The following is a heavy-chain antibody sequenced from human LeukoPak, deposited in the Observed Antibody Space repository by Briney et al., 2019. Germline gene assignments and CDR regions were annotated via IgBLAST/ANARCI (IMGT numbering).Heavy chain of an antibody. CDR3: AREDDYDHWFDP. CDR1: GFTFSSYS. V-gene: IGHV3-21*01. Sequence: GGSLRLSCAASGFTFSSYSMNWVRQAPGKGLEWVSSISSSSSYIYYADSVKGRFTISRDNAKNSLYLQMNSLRAEDTAVYYCAREDDYDHWFDPWCQGTLVTVSS. D-gene: IGHD3-22*01. CDR2: ISSSSSYI. J-gene: IGHJ5*02.